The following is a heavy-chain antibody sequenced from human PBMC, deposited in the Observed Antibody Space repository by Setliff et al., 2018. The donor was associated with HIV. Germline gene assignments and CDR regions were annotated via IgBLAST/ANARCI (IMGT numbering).Heavy chain of an antibody. CDR2: MHYAGTA. Sequence: PSETLSLTCTVSGVSISNYYWAWIRQPPGKGLEWIASMHYAGTAEYNSSLKSRVTMSVDTSKRQFSLKLASVTAADTAIYYCARQSTMAAAAFDYWGQGTLVTVSS. V-gene: IGHV4-39*07. J-gene: IGHJ4*02. CDR1: GVSISNYY. CDR3: ARQSTMAAAAFDY. D-gene: IGHD6-13*01.